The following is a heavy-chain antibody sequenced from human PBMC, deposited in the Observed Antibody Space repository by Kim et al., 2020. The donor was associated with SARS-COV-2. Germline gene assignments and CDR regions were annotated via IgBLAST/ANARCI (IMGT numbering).Heavy chain of an antibody. V-gene: IGHV3-30*02. CDR2: ISYDGSCE. D-gene: IGHD1-26*01. CDR3: ARWETSRDDP. Sequence: GGSLRLSCEASGFTFSSSCMHWVRQAPGQGLEWVARISYDGSCEYYADSVRGRFTISRDNAKNTLYLQMNSLRAEDTAVYYCARWETSRDDPWGQGTLVTVSS. CDR1: GFTFSSSC. J-gene: IGHJ5*02.